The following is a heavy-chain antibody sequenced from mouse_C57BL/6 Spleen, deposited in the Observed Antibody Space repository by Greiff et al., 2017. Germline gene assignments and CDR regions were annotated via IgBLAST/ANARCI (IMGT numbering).Heavy chain of an antibody. D-gene: IGHD2-1*01. J-gene: IGHJ3*01. V-gene: IGHV5-6*01. CDR2: ISSGGSYT. CDR1: GFTFSSYG. CDR3: ARLNGNLPGYAY. Sequence: EVQLVESGGDLVKPGGSLKLSCAASGFTFSSYGMSWVRQTPDKRLEWVATISSGGSYTYYPDSVKGRFTISRDKAKNTLYLQMSSLKSEDTAMYYCARLNGNLPGYAYWGQGTLVTVSA.